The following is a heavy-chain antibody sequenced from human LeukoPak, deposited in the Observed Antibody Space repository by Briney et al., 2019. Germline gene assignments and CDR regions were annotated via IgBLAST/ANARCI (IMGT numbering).Heavy chain of an antibody. Sequence: PSETLSLTCAVYGGSFSGYYWSWIRQPPGKGLEWIGEINHSGSTNYNPSLKSRVTISVDTSKNQFSLKLSSVTAADTAVYYCARRSQLWSRATDYWGQGTLVTVSS. J-gene: IGHJ4*02. CDR3: ARRSQLWSRATDY. CDR1: GGSFSGYY. V-gene: IGHV4-34*01. CDR2: INHSGST. D-gene: IGHD5-18*01.